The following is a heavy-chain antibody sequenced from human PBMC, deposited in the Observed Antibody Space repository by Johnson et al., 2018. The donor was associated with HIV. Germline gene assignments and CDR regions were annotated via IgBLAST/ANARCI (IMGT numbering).Heavy chain of an antibody. CDR2: ISSSGST. CDR3: ARDEESQQLPLGDAFDV. V-gene: IGHV3-11*01. Sequence: VQLLESGGGLVKPGGSLRLSCAASGFTFSDYYMSWIRQAPGTGLEWVSYISSSGSTYYADSVKGRFTISRDNSKNTLYLQMNSLRAEDTAVYYCARDEESQQLPLGDAFDVWGQGTMVTVSS. D-gene: IGHD6-13*01. J-gene: IGHJ3*01. CDR1: GFTFSDYY.